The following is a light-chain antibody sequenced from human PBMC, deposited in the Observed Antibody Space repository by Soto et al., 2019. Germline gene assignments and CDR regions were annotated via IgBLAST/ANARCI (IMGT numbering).Light chain of an antibody. V-gene: IGKV1-12*01. J-gene: IGKJ1*01. CDR2: TGS. CDR3: LQDYNYPWT. Sequence: DIQMTQSPSYVSASVGDRVTITCRASQGIKNWLAWYQQKPGKAPNLLIYTGSSLQSGVPSRFSGSGSGTDFTLTISSLQPEDFATYYCLQDYNYPWTFGQGT. CDR1: QGIKNW.